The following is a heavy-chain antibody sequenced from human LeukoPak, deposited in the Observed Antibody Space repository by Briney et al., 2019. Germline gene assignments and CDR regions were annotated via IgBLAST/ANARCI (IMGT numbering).Heavy chain of an antibody. V-gene: IGHV4-59*11. CDR1: GGSISSHY. Sequence: SETLSLTCTVSGGSISSHYWSWIRQPPGKGLEWIGYIYYSGSTNYNPSLKSRVTISVDTSKNQFSLKLSSVTAADTAVYYCVREHRDIVVVPAAIPWFDPWGQGTLVTVSS. J-gene: IGHJ5*02. CDR2: IYYSGST. CDR3: VREHRDIVVVPAAIPWFDP. D-gene: IGHD2-2*02.